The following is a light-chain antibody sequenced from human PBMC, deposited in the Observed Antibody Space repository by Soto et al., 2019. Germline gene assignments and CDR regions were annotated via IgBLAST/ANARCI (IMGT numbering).Light chain of an antibody. J-gene: IGKJ5*01. Sequence: DIQMNQSPSSLSASVGDRVTITCRASQTIGKHLNWYQHKPGKAPKFLIYASSSLQSGVPSRFSASGFGTDFTLTINRLQPEDFATYFCQQGYTSAITFGQGTRLEIK. CDR2: ASS. CDR1: QTIGKH. CDR3: QQGYTSAIT. V-gene: IGKV1-39*01.